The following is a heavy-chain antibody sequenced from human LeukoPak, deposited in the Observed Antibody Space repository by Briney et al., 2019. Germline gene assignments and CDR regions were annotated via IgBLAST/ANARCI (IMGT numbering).Heavy chain of an antibody. CDR3: ARADIHTIFGVVIPNFDY. J-gene: IGHJ4*02. D-gene: IGHD3-3*01. Sequence: ASVKVSCKASGYTFTCYYMHWVRQAPGQGLEWMGWINPNSGGTNYAQKFQGRVTMTRDTSISTAYMELSRLRSDDTAVYYCARADIHTIFGVVIPNFDYWGQGTLVTVSS. CDR1: GYTFTCYY. V-gene: IGHV1-2*02. CDR2: INPNSGGT.